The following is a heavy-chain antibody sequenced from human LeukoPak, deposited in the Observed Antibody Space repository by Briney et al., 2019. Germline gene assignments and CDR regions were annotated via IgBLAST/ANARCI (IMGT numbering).Heavy chain of an antibody. CDR3: ARTSVVGYCSSTSCYARFDY. D-gene: IGHD2-2*01. V-gene: IGHV4-38-2*02. Sequence: SETLSLTCTVSGYSISSGYFWGWIRPPPGKGLEWIGSIYHSGTSYCNPSLKSRVTISVDTSKNQFSLKLTSVTAADTAVYYCARTSVVGYCSSTSCYARFDYWGQGTLVTVSS. J-gene: IGHJ4*02. CDR1: GYSISSGYF. CDR2: IYHSGTS.